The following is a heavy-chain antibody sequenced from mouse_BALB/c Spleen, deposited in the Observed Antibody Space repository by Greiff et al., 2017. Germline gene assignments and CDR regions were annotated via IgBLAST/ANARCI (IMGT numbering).Heavy chain of an antibody. D-gene: IGHD3-3*01. Sequence: EVQLQQSGPELVKPGASVKMSCKASGYTFTSYVMHWVKQKPGQGLEWIGYINPYNDGTKYNEKFKGKATLTSDKSSSTAYMELSSLTSEDSAVYYCARYQGQVSMDYWGQGTSVTVSS. V-gene: IGHV1-14*01. CDR1: GYTFTSYV. J-gene: IGHJ4*01. CDR2: INPYNDGT. CDR3: ARYQGQVSMDY.